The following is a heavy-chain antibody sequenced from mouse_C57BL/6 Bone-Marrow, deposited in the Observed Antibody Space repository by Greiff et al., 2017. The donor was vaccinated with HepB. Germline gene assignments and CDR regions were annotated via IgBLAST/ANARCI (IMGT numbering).Heavy chain of an antibody. CDR3: ARDRYYGSRGGAMDY. V-gene: IGHV1-72*01. CDR1: GYTFTSYW. Sequence: VQLQQPGAELVKPGASVKMSCKASGYTFTSYWITWVKQRPGQGLEWIGRIDPNSGGTKYNEKFKSKATLTVDKPSSTAYMQLSSLTSEDSAVYYCARDRYYGSRGGAMDYWGQGTSVTVSS. D-gene: IGHD1-1*01. CDR2: IDPNSGGT. J-gene: IGHJ4*01.